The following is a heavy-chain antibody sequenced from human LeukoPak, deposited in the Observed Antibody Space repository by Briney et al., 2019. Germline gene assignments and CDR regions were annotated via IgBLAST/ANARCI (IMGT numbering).Heavy chain of an antibody. Sequence: PGGSLRLSCAASGFTFSDYYMSWIRQAPGKGLEWVSYISSGGRTIYYADSVKGRFTMSRDNAKNSLYLQMNSLRAEDTAVYYCARDYYDSSVDDAFDIWGQGTMVTVSS. V-gene: IGHV3-11*04. J-gene: IGHJ3*02. D-gene: IGHD3-22*01. CDR1: GFTFSDYY. CDR3: ARDYYDSSVDDAFDI. CDR2: ISSGGRTI.